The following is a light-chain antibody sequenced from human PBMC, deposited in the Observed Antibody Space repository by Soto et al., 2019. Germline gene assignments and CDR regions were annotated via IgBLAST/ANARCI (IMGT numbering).Light chain of an antibody. CDR2: EVN. CDR1: SRDVGASDY. J-gene: IGLJ1*01. CDR3: LSHPGSSNA. V-gene: IGLV2-8*01. Sequence: QSVLTQPPSASGSPGQSVAISCTGTSRDVGASDYVSWYQQHSGKAPKLLLYEVNKRPSGVHDRFSGSKSGNTASLTVSALQADDEADYYCLSHPGSSNALATGTTVTV.